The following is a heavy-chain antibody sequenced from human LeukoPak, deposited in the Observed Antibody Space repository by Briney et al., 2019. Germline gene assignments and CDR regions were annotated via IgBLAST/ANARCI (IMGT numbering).Heavy chain of an antibody. CDR2: IYPGDSDT. V-gene: IGHV5-51*01. D-gene: IGHD3-10*01. CDR3: ARRLYGSGSYHIGLDY. CDR1: GYSFTSYW. J-gene: IGHJ4*02. Sequence: GESLKISCKGSGYSFTSYWIGWVRQMPGKGLEWMGIIYPGDSDTRYSPSFQGQVTISADKSISTAYLQWSSLKASDTAMYYCARRLYGSGSYHIGLDYWGQGTLVTVSS.